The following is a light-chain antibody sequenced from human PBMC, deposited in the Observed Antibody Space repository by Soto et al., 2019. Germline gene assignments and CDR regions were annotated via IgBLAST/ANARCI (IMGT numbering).Light chain of an antibody. V-gene: IGLV1-44*01. CDR3: SAWDDSLNVLV. J-gene: IGLJ2*01. Sequence: QSVLTQPPSVSGTPGQRVNMSCSGSSSNIGSKSVSWYQHLPQTAPKLLIYSNNQRPSGVPARFSGSKSGTSASLAISGLQSDDETHYYCSAWDDSLNVLVFGGGTQLTVL. CDR1: SSNIGSKS. CDR2: SNN.